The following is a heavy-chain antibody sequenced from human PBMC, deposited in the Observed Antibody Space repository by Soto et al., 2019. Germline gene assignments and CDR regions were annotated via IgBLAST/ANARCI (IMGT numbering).Heavy chain of an antibody. V-gene: IGHV3-11*04. CDR1: GFTFSDYY. J-gene: IGHJ4*02. D-gene: IGHD3-9*01. Sequence: PGGSLRLSCAASGFTFSDYYIHWIRRAPGKGLEWISYIFATSTTIYYADSVKGRFTVSRDNTQNSLFLLMNNLRADDTAIYYWADDKAGLFDYWGQGTLVTVSS. CDR2: IFATSTTI. CDR3: ADDKAGLFDY.